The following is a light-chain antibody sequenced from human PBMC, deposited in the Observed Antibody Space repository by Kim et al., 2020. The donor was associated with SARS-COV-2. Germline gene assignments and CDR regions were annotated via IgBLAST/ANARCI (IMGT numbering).Light chain of an antibody. CDR1: SSNIGSNT. CDR3: AAWDDSLNGPV. CDR2: SNN. V-gene: IGLV1-44*01. J-gene: IGLJ1*01. Sequence: QSVLTQPPSASGNPGQRVTISCSGSSSNIGSNTVNWYQQLPGTAPKLLIYSNNQRTSGVPDRFSGSKSGTSASLAISGLQSEDEADYYCAAWDDSLNGPVFGTGTKVTVL.